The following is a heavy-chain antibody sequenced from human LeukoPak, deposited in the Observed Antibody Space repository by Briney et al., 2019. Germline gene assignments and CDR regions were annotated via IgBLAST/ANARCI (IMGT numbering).Heavy chain of an antibody. V-gene: IGHV3-21*01. D-gene: IGHD3-10*01. CDR2: ISSSSSYI. Sequence: GGSLRLSCVASGFIFSGYSMNWVRQAPGKGLEWVSSISSSSSYIYYAESVKGRFTISRDNAKNSLYLQMNSLRAEDTAVYYCARSYGQIWGQGTLVTVSS. CDR3: ARSYGQI. J-gene: IGHJ4*02. CDR1: GFIFSGYS.